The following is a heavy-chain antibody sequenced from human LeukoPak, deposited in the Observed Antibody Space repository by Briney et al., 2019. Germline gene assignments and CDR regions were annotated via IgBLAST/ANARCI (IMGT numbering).Heavy chain of an antibody. Sequence: ASVKVSCKPSRYTFTNYDFNWVRPASGQGLKWMGWMNPNSGNTGYPQKFQGRVTITRNTSISTAYMELSSLTSDDTGVYYCARGPITMVRGVLGFWGQGTLVTVSS. D-gene: IGHD3-10*01. CDR1: RYTFTNYD. V-gene: IGHV1-8*01. J-gene: IGHJ4*02. CDR2: MNPNSGNT. CDR3: ARGPITMVRGVLGF.